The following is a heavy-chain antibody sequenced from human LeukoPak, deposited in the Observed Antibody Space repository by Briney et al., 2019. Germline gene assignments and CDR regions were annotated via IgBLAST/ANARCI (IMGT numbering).Heavy chain of an antibody. V-gene: IGHV1-69*05. CDR2: IIPIFGTA. CDR3: ARITGTTGGWFDP. CDR1: GGTFSSYA. J-gene: IGHJ5*02. D-gene: IGHD1-7*01. Sequence: SVKVSCKASGGTFSSYAISWVRQAPGQGLEWMGGIIPIFGTANYAQKFQGRVTITTDESTSTAYKELSSLRSEDTAVYYCARITGTTGGWFDPWGQGTLVTVSS.